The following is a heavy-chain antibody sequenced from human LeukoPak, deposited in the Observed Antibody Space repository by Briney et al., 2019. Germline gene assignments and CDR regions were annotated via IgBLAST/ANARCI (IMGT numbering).Heavy chain of an antibody. V-gene: IGHV3-30*19. Sequence: GGSLRLSCAASGFTFSNYGIHWVRQAPGKGLEWVAVISYDGSNKYYADSVKGRFTISRDNSKNTLYLQMNSLRAEDTAVYYCARDISQYYYDSSGYLLPDYWGQGTLVTVSS. CDR1: GFTFSNYG. D-gene: IGHD3-22*01. J-gene: IGHJ4*02. CDR2: ISYDGSNK. CDR3: ARDISQYYYDSSGYLLPDY.